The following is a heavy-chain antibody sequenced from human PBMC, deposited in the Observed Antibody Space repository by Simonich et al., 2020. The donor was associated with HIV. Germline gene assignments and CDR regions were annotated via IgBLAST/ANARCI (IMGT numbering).Heavy chain of an antibody. CDR1: GFTFSSYA. CDR3: ARDGYSNYYYYFYMDV. J-gene: IGHJ6*03. Sequence: QVQLVESGGGVVQPGRSLRLSCAASGFTFSSYALNWVRQAPGKGLEWVAVISYDGSNKYYADSVEGRFTISRDNSKNTLYLQMSSLRAEDTAVYYCARDGYSNYYYYFYMDVWGKGTTVTVSS. D-gene: IGHD4-4*01. V-gene: IGHV3-30*07. CDR2: ISYDGSNK.